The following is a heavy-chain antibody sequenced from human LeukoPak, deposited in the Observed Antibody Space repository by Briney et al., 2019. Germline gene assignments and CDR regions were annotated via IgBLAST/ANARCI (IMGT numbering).Heavy chain of an antibody. Sequence: ASVKVSCKASGYTFTSYYIHWVRQAPGQGLEWMGIINPSGGSTSYAQKFQGRVTMTRDTSTSTVYMELSSLRSEDTAVYYCARDRRRNILGELYYYGMDVWGQGTAVTVSS. CDR3: ARDRRRNILGELYYYGMDV. CDR1: GYTFTSYY. D-gene: IGHD3-9*01. V-gene: IGHV1-46*01. CDR2: INPSGGST. J-gene: IGHJ6*02.